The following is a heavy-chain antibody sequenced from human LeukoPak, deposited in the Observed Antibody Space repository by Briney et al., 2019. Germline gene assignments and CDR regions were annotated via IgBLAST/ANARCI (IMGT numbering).Heavy chain of an antibody. Sequence: PGGSLRLSCAASGFTFSTYWMSWVRQAPGKGLEWVANIKQDGSEKYYVDSVKGRFTISRDNSKNTLYLQMNSLRAEDTAVYYCAKEVFRSSSWYNWFDPWGQGTLVTVSS. CDR1: GFTFSTYW. J-gene: IGHJ5*02. V-gene: IGHV3-7*03. D-gene: IGHD6-13*01. CDR3: AKEVFRSSSWYNWFDP. CDR2: IKQDGSEK.